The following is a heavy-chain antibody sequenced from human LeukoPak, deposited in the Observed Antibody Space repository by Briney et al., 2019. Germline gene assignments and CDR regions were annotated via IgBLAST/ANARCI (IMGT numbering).Heavy chain of an antibody. D-gene: IGHD4-17*01. CDR1: GFTFSSYS. Sequence: GGSLRLSCAASGFTFSSYSMNWVRQAPGKGLEWVSSISSSNSYIYYADSVKGRFTISRDNAQNLLYLQMNSLRAEDTAVYYCTRGSYGDYEYWGQGTLVTVSS. CDR3: TRGSYGDYEY. J-gene: IGHJ4*02. CDR2: ISSSNSYI. V-gene: IGHV3-21*01.